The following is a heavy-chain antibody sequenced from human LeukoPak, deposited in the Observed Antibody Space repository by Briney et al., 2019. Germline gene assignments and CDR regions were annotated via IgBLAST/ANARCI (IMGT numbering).Heavy chain of an antibody. V-gene: IGHV1-8*02. CDR2: MNPNSSNT. CDR1: GYTFSSYD. J-gene: IGHJ4*02. CDR3: ARLPKYSRPLDY. Sequence: ASVKVSCKASGYTFSSYDINWVRQATGQGLEWMGWMNPNSSNTAYAQKFQGRVTMSRDTSISTAYMELSSLRSEDTAVYYCARLPKYSRPLDYWGQGTLVTVSS. D-gene: IGHD6-6*01.